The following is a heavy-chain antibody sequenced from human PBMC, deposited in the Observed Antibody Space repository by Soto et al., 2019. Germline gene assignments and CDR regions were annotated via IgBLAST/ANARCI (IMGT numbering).Heavy chain of an antibody. J-gene: IGHJ4*02. CDR3: ARPPYPGCINAVCYPLDY. CDR1: GYTFTSYY. Sequence: QVQLVQSGAEVKKPGASVKISCKASGYTFTSYYMHWVRQAPGQGLEWMGIINPRGGSTNYAQKLQGRVAMPRDTSTSTVYMELNSLRSEDTAVYYCARPPYPGCINAVCYPLDYWGQGTLVTVSS. V-gene: IGHV1-46*01. CDR2: INPRGGST. D-gene: IGHD2-8*01.